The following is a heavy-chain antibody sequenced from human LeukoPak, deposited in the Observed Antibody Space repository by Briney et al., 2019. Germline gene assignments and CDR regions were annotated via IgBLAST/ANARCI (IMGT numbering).Heavy chain of an antibody. Sequence: PSETLSLTCTISGGSISTYYWSWIRQPPGKGLEWIGYIYYSGSTNYNPSLMSRLTISVDTSKNQFSLKLSSVTAADTAVYYCARLIAVAGTYRGHSDYWGQGALVTVSS. CDR1: GGSISTYY. D-gene: IGHD6-19*01. CDR3: ARLIAVAGTYRGHSDY. CDR2: IYYSGST. J-gene: IGHJ4*02. V-gene: IGHV4-59*08.